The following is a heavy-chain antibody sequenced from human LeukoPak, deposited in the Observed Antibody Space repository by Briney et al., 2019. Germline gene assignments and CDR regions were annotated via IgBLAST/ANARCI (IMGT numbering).Heavy chain of an antibody. CDR3: ARVPSLQPPEYCSSTSCYYYYYYMHV. CDR2: IYSGGST. CDR1: GLTVSSNY. V-gene: IGHV3-53*01. D-gene: IGHD2-2*01. Sequence: GGSLRLSCAASGLTVSSNYMSWVRQAPGKGLEWVSVIYSGGSTYYADSVKGRFTISRDNSKNTLYLQTNSLRAEDTAVYYCARVPSLQPPEYCSSTSCYYYYYYMHVWGKGTTVTISS. J-gene: IGHJ6*03.